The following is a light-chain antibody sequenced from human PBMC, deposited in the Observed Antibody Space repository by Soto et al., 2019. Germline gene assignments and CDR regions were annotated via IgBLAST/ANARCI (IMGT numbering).Light chain of an antibody. Sequence: EIVLTQSPGTLSLSPGERITLSCMASQSVSGSYLAWYQQRPGQAPRLLIYGASSRATGIPVRFSGSGFGTEFTLTISSLQSEDFAVYYCQQYKNWPLFGQGTRLEI. V-gene: IGKV3-15*01. CDR3: QQYKNWPL. CDR1: QSVSGSY. CDR2: GAS. J-gene: IGKJ5*01.